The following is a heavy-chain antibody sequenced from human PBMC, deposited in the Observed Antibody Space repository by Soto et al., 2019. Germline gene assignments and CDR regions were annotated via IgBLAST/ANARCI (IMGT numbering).Heavy chain of an antibody. V-gene: IGHV4-31*03. J-gene: IGHJ6*02. CDR1: GGSISSGGYY. CDR2: NYYSGIT. Sequence: SETLSLTCTVSGGSISSGGYYWTWIRQHPGKGLEWIGYNYYSGITYYNPSLKSRVTISPDTSKNQFSLKLSSVTAADTAVYYCARGSSIAGLYYGMDVWGQGTTVT. D-gene: IGHD6-6*01. CDR3: ARGSSIAGLYYGMDV.